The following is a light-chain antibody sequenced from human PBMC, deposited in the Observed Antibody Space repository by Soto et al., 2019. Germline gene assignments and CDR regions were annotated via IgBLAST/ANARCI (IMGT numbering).Light chain of an antibody. Sequence: DLQLTQSPSPLSASVGDRVAITCLASQSISTYLNWYQQKPGKAPKVLIYAASNLQSGVPPRFSGSGSGTDFTLTISSLQPEDVATYFCQQSYRTPITFGQGTRLEIK. CDR3: QQSYRTPIT. J-gene: IGKJ5*01. CDR1: QSISTY. V-gene: IGKV1-39*01. CDR2: AAS.